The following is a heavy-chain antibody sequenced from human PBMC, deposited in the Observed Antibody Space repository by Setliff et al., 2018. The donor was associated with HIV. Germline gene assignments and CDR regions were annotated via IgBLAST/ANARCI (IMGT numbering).Heavy chain of an antibody. CDR2: IYYTGST. J-gene: IGHJ6*02. CDR1: GGSIRSHY. CDR3: ARGLSVYSYANVYYYHGMDV. D-gene: IGHD5-18*01. V-gene: IGHV4-59*11. Sequence: SETLSLTCTVSGGSIRSHYWTWIRQPPGKGLEWIGSIYYTGSTDYNPSLMSRVTISLDTPKNQFSLKLTSVIAADTAVYYCARGLSVYSYANVYYYHGMDVWGQGTTVTVSS.